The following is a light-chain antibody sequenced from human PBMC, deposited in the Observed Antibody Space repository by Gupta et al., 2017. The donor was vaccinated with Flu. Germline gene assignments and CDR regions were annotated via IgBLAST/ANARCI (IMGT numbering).Light chain of an antibody. CDR1: QSINTY. CDR3: QQTYNNPPWT. CDR2: NAS. J-gene: IGKJ1*01. Sequence: DTQMTQSPSSLSASVGDRVTITCRASQSINTYLNWYQQKPGKAPNLLIHNASSLQAGVPSRFSGSGSGTDYTLSINSLQPDDCATYYCQQTYNNPPWTLGQGTKVEFK. V-gene: IGKV1-39*01.